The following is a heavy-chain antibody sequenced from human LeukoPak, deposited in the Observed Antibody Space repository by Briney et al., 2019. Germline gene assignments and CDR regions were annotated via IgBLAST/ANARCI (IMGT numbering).Heavy chain of an antibody. Sequence: SETLSLTCTVSGGPINSGGYYWSWIRQLPGKGLEWIGYIYYTGSTSYNPSLKSRVTISVDTSKNQFSLKLSSVTAADTAVYYCTGGGTVTNVHYWGQGTLVTVSS. J-gene: IGHJ4*02. CDR3: TGGGTVTNVHY. CDR2: IYYTGST. CDR1: GGPINSGGYY. D-gene: IGHD4-17*01. V-gene: IGHV4-31*03.